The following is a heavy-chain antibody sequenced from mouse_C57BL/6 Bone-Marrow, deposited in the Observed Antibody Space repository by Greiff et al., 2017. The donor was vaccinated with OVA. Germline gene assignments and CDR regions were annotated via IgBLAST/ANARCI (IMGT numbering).Heavy chain of an antibody. CDR3: ARVFITGAMDY. D-gene: IGHD1-1*01. CDR2: INPSSGYT. V-gene: IGHV1-4*01. Sequence: QVQLQQSGAELARPGASVKMSCKASGYTFTSYTMHWVKQRPGQGLEWIGYINPSSGYTKYNQKFKDKATLTADKSSSTAYMQLSSLTSEDSAVYYCARVFITGAMDYWGQGTSVTVSS. CDR1: GYTFTSYT. J-gene: IGHJ4*01.